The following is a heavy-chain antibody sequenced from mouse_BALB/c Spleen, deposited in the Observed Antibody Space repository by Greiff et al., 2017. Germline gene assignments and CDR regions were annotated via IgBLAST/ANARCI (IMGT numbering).Heavy chain of an antibody. J-gene: IGHJ2*01. CDR2: IWGDGST. V-gene: IGHV2-6-7*01. D-gene: IGHD2-14*01. Sequence: VMLVESGPGLVAPSQSLSITCTVSGFSLTGYGVNWVRQPPGKGLEWLGMIWGDGSTDYNSALKSRLSISKDNSKSQVFLKMNSLQTDDTARYYCARGDYRYDPYYFDYWGQGTTLTVSS. CDR3: ARGDYRYDPYYFDY. CDR1: GFSLTGYG.